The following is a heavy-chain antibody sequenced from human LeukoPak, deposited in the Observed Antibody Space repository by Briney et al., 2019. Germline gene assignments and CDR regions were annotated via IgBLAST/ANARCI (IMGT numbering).Heavy chain of an antibody. D-gene: IGHD6-19*01. CDR1: GGSISSGGYY. Sequence: SETLSLTCTVSGGSISSGGYYWSWIRQHPGKGLEWIGYIYYSGSTYYNPSLKSRVTISVDTSKYQFSLKLSSVTAADTAVYYCARKDSSGWYALEDAFDIWGQGTMVTVSS. CDR2: IYYSGST. CDR3: ARKDSSGWYALEDAFDI. J-gene: IGHJ3*02. V-gene: IGHV4-31*03.